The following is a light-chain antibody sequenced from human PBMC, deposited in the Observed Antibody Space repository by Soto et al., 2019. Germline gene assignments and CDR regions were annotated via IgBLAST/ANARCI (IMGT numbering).Light chain of an antibody. V-gene: IGKV1-17*03. Sequence: DIQMTQSPSAMSASVGDRVTITCRASQDISSYLAWFQQKPGKVPNRLIYAASSLQSGVPARFSGSGSGTEFTLTISSLQPEDFATYYCLQHKSYPLTFGGGTKVEIK. CDR1: QDISSY. CDR3: LQHKSYPLT. CDR2: AAS. J-gene: IGKJ4*01.